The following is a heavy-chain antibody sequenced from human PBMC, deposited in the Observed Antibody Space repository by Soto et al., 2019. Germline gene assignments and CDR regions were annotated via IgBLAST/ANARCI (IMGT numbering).Heavy chain of an antibody. J-gene: IGHJ4*02. CDR3: ARVQTIFGIITVFAY. CDR2: IYYSGST. CDR1: GDSINTAGYY. D-gene: IGHD3-3*01. V-gene: IGHV4-31*03. Sequence: QVQLQESGPGLVKPSQTLSLTCTVSGDSINTAGYYWSWLRQHPGQGLEWIGNIYYSGSTNYNQSLKSRVTISIDTSTNHFSLNLTSVTAADTAVYYCARVQTIFGIITVFAYWGQGTLVTVSS.